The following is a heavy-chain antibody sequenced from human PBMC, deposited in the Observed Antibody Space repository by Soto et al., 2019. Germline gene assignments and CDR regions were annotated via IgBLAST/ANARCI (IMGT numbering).Heavy chain of an antibody. CDR3: ARDVSGDCSGGSCYSSWFDP. CDR2: ISAYNGNT. V-gene: IGHV1-18*01. J-gene: IGHJ5*02. Sequence: ASVKVSCKASGYTFTSYGISWVRQAPGQGLECMGWISAYNGNTNYAQKLQGRVTMTTDTSTSTAYMELRSLRSDDTAVYYCARDVSGDCSGGSCYSSWFDPWGQGTLVTVSS. D-gene: IGHD2-15*01. CDR1: GYTFTSYG.